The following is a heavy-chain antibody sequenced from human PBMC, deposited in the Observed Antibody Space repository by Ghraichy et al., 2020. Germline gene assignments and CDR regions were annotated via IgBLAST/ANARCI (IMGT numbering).Heavy chain of an antibody. CDR1: GFTFSSYA. V-gene: IGHV3-23*01. CDR3: AKGWGHIVLVVYALDAFDI. J-gene: IGHJ3*02. CDR2: ISGSGGST. D-gene: IGHD2-8*02. Sequence: GGSLRLSCAASGFTFSSYAMSWVRQAPGKGLEWVSAISGSGGSTYYADSVKGRFTISRDNSKNTLYLQMNSLRAEDTAVYYCAKGWGHIVLVVYALDAFDIWGQGTMVTVSS.